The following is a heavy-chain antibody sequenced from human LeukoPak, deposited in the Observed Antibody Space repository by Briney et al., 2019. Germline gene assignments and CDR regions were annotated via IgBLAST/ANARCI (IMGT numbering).Heavy chain of an antibody. V-gene: IGHV4-30-4*08. J-gene: IGHJ5*02. Sequence: SETLSLTCAVSGYSISSGYYWGWIRQPPGKGLEWIGSIYYSGSTYNPSLRSRVTISIDTSKKQFSLKLSSVTAADTAVYYCARGPIVVVIADTWGQGTLVTVSS. CDR2: IYYSGST. CDR3: ARGPIVVVIADT. D-gene: IGHD2-21*01. CDR1: GYSISSGYY.